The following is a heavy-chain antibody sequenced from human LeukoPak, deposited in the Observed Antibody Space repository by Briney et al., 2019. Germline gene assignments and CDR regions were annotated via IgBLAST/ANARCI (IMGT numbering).Heavy chain of an antibody. J-gene: IGHJ4*02. CDR2: ISSSSSYI. CDR3: ARSIAAAADDY. CDR1: GFSFSSYW. V-gene: IGHV3-21*01. Sequence: GGSLRLSCTASGFSFSSYWMTWVRQAPGKGLEWVSSISSSSSYIYYADSVKGRFTISRDNAKNSLYLQMNSLRAEDTAVYYCARSIAAAADDYWGQGTLVTVSS. D-gene: IGHD6-13*01.